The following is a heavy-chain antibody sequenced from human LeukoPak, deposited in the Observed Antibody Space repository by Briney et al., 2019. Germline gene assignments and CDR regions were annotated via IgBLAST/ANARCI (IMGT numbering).Heavy chain of an antibody. D-gene: IGHD3-16*01. CDR3: ARGRSMITFGGVTFSVGY. V-gene: IGHV1-8*01. J-gene: IGHJ4*02. CDR2: MNPNSGNT. Sequence: ASVKVSCKASGYTFTSYDINWVRQATGQGLEWMGWMNPNSGNTGYAQKFQGRVTMTRNTSISTAYMELRSLRSDDTAVYYCARGRSMITFGGVTFSVGYWGQGTLVTVSS. CDR1: GYTFTSYD.